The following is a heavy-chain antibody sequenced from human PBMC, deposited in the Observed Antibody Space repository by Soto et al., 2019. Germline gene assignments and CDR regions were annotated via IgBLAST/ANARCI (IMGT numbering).Heavy chain of an antibody. Sequence: QVHLVQSGAEVKKPGASVMVSCKASGYTFFAYYMHWVRQAPGQGLEWMGLINPSGGSTTYALMFQGRVSMTRDTSTSTVYMEITSLTSEDTAVDYCASGDSSWSTSWLDSWGQGTLVSVFS. D-gene: IGHD5-12*01. V-gene: IGHV1-46*01. CDR1: GYTFFAYY. CDR3: ASGDSSWSTSWLDS. CDR2: INPSGGST. J-gene: IGHJ5*01.